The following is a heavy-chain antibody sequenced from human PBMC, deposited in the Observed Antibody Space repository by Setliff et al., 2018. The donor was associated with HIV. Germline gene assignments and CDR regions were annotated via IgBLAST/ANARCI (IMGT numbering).Heavy chain of an antibody. CDR1: GYTFTSLD. CDR3: ATARRDYYDRGRRSHYYIDV. J-gene: IGHJ6*03. D-gene: IGHD3-22*01. Sequence: ASVKVSCKASGYTFTSLDINWVRQATGQGPEWMGWLNPTSGNTGSAQRFQGRVTMTRNTSISIAYMELSNLRSEDTAVYYCATARRDYYDRGRRSHYYIDVWGKGTTVTVSS. V-gene: IGHV1-8*01. CDR2: LNPTSGNT.